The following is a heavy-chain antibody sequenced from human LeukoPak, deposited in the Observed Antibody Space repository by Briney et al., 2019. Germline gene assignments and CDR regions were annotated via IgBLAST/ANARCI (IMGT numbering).Heavy chain of an antibody. D-gene: IGHD3-10*01. J-gene: IGHJ3*02. V-gene: IGHV4-4*07. CDR1: GGSISSYY. Sequence: SETLSLTCTVSGGSISSYYWSWIRQPAGKGLEWIGRIYTSGSTNYNPSLKSRVTMSVDTSKNQFSLKLSSVTAADTAVYYCAREDVLLWFGALPYGAYAFDIWGQGTMVTVSS. CDR2: IYTSGST. CDR3: AREDVLLWFGALPYGAYAFDI.